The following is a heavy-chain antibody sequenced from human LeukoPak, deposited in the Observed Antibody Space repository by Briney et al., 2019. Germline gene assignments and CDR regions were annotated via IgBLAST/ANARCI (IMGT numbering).Heavy chain of an antibody. CDR2: ISSSSSYI. CDR1: GFTFSSYS. Sequence: PGGSLRLSCAASGFTFSSYSMNWVRQAPGKGLEWVSSISSSSSYIYYADSVKGRFTISRDNAKNSLYLQMNSLRAEDTAVCYCARDRGSIVGATEGFDYWGQGTLVTVSS. J-gene: IGHJ4*02. V-gene: IGHV3-21*01. CDR3: ARDRGSIVGATEGFDY. D-gene: IGHD1-26*01.